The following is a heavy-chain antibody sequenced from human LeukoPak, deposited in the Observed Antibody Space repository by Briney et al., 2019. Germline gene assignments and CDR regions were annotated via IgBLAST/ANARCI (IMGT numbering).Heavy chain of an antibody. J-gene: IGHJ5*02. CDR1: GGTFSSYT. CDR2: IIPILGIA. CDR3: VGHRGGGWFDP. Sequence: SVKVSCKASGGTFSSYTISWVRQAPGQGLEWMGRIIPILGIANYAQKFQGRVTITADKSTSTAYMELSSLRSEDAAVYYCVGHRGGGWFDPWGQGTLVTVSP. V-gene: IGHV1-69*02. D-gene: IGHD3-10*01.